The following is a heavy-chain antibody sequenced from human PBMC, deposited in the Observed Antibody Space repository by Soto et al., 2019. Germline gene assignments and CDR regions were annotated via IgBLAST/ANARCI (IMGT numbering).Heavy chain of an antibody. V-gene: IGHV4-34*01. J-gene: IGHJ4*02. D-gene: IGHD4-17*01. CDR1: GGSFSGYY. Sequence: TLSLTCAVYGGSFSGYYWSWIRQPPGKGLECIGEINHSGSTNYNPSLKSRVTISVDTSKNQFSLKLSSVTAADTAVYYCARHVSDSTVTSYFDYWGQGTLVTVSS. CDR2: INHSGST. CDR3: ARHVSDSTVTSYFDY.